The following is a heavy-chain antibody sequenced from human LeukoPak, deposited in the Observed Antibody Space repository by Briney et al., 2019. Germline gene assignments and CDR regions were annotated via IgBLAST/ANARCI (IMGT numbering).Heavy chain of an antibody. Sequence: PSETLSLTCTVSGYSISSGYYWVWIRPPPGKGLEWIGSIYRSGSTNYNPSLKSRVTISVDTSQNQFSLKVNSETAADTAVYYCARGDCSSTICYSPMDVWGKGTTVTVSS. CDR1: GYSISSGYY. J-gene: IGHJ6*03. D-gene: IGHD2-2*01. CDR3: ARGDCSSTICYSPMDV. V-gene: IGHV4-38-2*02. CDR2: IYRSGST.